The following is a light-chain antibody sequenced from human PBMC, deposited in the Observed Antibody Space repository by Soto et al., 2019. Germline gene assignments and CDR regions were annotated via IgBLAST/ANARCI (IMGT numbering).Light chain of an antibody. V-gene: IGLV2-14*01. CDR1: NSDVGGYNY. CDR3: SSYTTTNTLYV. J-gene: IGLJ1*01. Sequence: QSSLTQHASVSGSPGRSITIPCTGTNSDVGGYNYVSWYQHHPGKAPKLMIYEVFNRPSGVSSRFSGSKSGSTASLTISGLQAEDEADYYCSSYTTTNTLYVFGTGTKVTVL. CDR2: EVF.